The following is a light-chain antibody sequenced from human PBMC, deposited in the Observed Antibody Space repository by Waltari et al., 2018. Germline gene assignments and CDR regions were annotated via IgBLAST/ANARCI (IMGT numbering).Light chain of an antibody. CDR2: QDA. Sequence: SYELTQPPSVSVSPGQTASITCSGDTLGNKYASWYQQKPGQSPLLVIYQDAKWPSGIPERFSGSKSGNAATLTISGTQAMDEADYYCQALGRSAWVFGGGTKLTVL. V-gene: IGLV3-1*01. J-gene: IGLJ3*02. CDR1: TLGNKY. CDR3: QALGRSAWV.